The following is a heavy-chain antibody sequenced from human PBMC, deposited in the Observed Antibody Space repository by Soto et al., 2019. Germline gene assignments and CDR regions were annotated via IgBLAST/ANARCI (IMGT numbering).Heavy chain of an antibody. Sequence: ASVKVSCKAPGGTFSSYAISWVRQAPGQGLEWMGGIIPIFGTANYAQKFQGRVTITADESTSTAYMELSSLRSEDTAVYYCARSYPGSSLYYYGMDVWGQGTTVTVSS. CDR1: GGTFSSYA. V-gene: IGHV1-69*13. CDR2: IIPIFGTA. J-gene: IGHJ6*02. CDR3: ARSYPGSSLYYYGMDV. D-gene: IGHD6-13*01.